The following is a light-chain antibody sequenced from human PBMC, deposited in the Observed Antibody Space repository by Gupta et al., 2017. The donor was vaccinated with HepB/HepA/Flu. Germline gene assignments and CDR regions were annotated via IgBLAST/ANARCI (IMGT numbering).Light chain of an antibody. CDR1: AYNIGLYNY. Sequence: HSGLSQPRSVSGSPGQSVTISCTGAAYNIGLYNYVSWFKQRPGEVPRLLIYDVYKRPSGVPGRFSASKSGVTASLTISGLQSDDEADYHCVSYAGSDTYVFGTGTTVTVL. J-gene: IGLJ1*01. CDR3: VSYAGSDTYV. CDR2: DVY. V-gene: IGLV2-11*01.